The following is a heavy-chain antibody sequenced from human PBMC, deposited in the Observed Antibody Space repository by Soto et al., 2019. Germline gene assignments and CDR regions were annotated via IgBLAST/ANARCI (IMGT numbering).Heavy chain of an antibody. CDR2: IYYSGST. V-gene: IGHV4-31*03. CDR3: ARSMGGTAVDY. D-gene: IGHD1-1*01. Sequence: QVRLQESGPGLVKPSQTLSLTCTVSGGSISSGGYYWSWIRQHPGKGLEWIGYIYYSGSTYYNPSLKSRVTISVDPSKNQFSLKLSSVTAADTAVYYCARSMGGTAVDYWGQGTLVTVSS. CDR1: GGSISSGGYY. J-gene: IGHJ4*02.